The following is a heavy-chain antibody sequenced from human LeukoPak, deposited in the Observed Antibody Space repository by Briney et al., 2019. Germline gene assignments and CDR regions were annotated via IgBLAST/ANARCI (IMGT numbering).Heavy chain of an antibody. J-gene: IGHJ4*02. V-gene: IGHV1-18*01. CDR1: GYTFSRYG. CDR3: ARTIDFGDSEVLVY. D-gene: IGHD4-17*01. CDR2: ISAYNGNT. Sequence: GASVNVSCKASGYTFSRYGVIWVRQAPGQGLEWMGWISAYNGNTNYAQKVQGRVTMTTDTSTGTAYMDLRRLRSDETAVYYCARTIDFGDSEVLVYWGQGTLVTVSS.